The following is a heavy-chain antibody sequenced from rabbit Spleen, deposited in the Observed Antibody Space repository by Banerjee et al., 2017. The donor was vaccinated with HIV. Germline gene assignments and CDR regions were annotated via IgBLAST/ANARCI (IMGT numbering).Heavy chain of an antibody. CDR3: ARDLTDAIGWNFGW. D-gene: IGHD4-1*01. CDR1: GVSFSFSSY. CDR2: IEVGSSDFT. J-gene: IGHJ6*01. V-gene: IGHV1S40*01. Sequence: VESGGDLVKPGASLTLTCTASGVSFSFSSYMCWVRQAPGKGLEWIACIEVGSSDFTYFATWAKGRFTISKTSSTTVTLQVTSLTAADTATYFCARDLTDAIGWNFGWWGPGTLVTVS.